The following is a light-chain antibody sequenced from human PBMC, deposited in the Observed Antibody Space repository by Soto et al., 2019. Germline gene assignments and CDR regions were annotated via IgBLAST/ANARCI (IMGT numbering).Light chain of an antibody. CDR2: KAC. J-gene: IGKJ1*01. V-gene: IGKV1-5*03. CDR1: QTISSW. CDR3: QHYKSYSEA. Sequence: DIQMTQSPSTLSESVGDRVTITCRASQTISSWLAWYQQKPGKAPKLLIYKACTLKSGVPSRFSGSGSGTEFTLTISSLQPDDFATYYCQHYKSYSEAFGQGTKVELK.